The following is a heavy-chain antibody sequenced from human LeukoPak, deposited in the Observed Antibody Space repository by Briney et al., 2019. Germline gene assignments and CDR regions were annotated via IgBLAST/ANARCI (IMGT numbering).Heavy chain of an antibody. J-gene: IGHJ4*02. CDR3: ARGPVGHPLDY. CDR1: GFTVSSNY. D-gene: IGHD1-26*01. CDR2: IYSGGST. V-gene: IGHV3-53*01. Sequence: GGSLRLSCAASGFTVSSNYMSWVRQAPGKGLEWVSVIYSGGSTYYADSVKGRFTISRDNSKNTLYLQMNSLRAEDTAVYYCARGPVGHPLDYWGQGTLVTVSS.